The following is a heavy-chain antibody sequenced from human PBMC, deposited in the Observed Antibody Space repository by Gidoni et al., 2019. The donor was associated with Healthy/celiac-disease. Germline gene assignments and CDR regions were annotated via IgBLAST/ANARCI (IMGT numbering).Heavy chain of an antibody. V-gene: IGHV1-2*06. CDR2: INPNSGGT. Sequence: QVQLVQSGAEVKKPGASVTVSCQASGYTFTGYYMHWVRQAPGQGLEWMGRINPNSGGTNYAQKFQGRVTMTRDTSISTAYMELSRLRSDDTAVYYCALPPGGVGATDGMDVWGQGTTVTVSS. CDR1: GYTFTGYY. J-gene: IGHJ6*02. CDR3: ALPPGGVGATDGMDV. D-gene: IGHD1-26*01.